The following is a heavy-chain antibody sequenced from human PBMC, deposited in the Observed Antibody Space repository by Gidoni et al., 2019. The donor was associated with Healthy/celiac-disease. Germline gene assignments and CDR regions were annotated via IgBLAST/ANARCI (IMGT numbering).Heavy chain of an antibody. J-gene: IGHJ6*02. CDR1: ISSYY. Sequence: ISSYYWSWIRQPPGKGLEWIGYIYYSGSTNYNPSLKSRVTISVDTSKNQFSLKLSSVTAADTAVYYCARGDLMYYYYGMEVWGQGTTVTVSS. CDR3: ARGDLMYYYYGMEV. V-gene: IGHV4-59*01. CDR2: IYYSGST.